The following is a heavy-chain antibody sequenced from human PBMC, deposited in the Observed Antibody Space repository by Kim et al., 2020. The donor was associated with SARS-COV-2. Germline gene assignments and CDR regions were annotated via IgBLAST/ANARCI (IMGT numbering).Heavy chain of an antibody. J-gene: IGHJ4*02. D-gene: IGHD6-19*01. Sequence: YTDSVRGRFTISRDNSKDMLYLHMGGLRAEDTAMYYCATETAVGGYYFDYWGQGTLVTVSS. CDR3: ATETAVGGYYFDY. V-gene: IGHV3-53*01.